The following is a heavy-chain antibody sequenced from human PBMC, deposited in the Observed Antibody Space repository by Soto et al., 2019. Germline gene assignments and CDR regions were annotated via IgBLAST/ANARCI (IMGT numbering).Heavy chain of an antibody. CDR1: GFTFSSSA. J-gene: IGHJ6*02. Sequence: EVQLLESGGGLVQPGGSLRLSCAASGFTFSSSAMSWVRQAPGKGLEWVSAISGSGGGTYYADSVKGRFTISRDNSRNTLYLQMNSLRAEDTAVYYCAKGPTIFGVVIIPEYYYGMDVWGQGTTVTVSS. CDR3: AKGPTIFGVVIIPEYYYGMDV. CDR2: ISGSGGGT. D-gene: IGHD3-3*01. V-gene: IGHV3-23*01.